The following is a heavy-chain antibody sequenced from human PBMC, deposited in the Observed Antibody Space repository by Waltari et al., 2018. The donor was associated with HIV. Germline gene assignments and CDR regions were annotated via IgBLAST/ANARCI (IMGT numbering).Heavy chain of an antibody. Sequence: QVQLQESGPGLVKPSQTLSLTCTVSGGSISSGGYYWSWIRQHPGKGLEWSGYIYYSGGTYYNPSLKSRVTISVYTSKNQFSLKLSSVTAADTAVYYCARDKDSSGYHFDYWGQGTLVTVSS. D-gene: IGHD3-22*01. V-gene: IGHV4-31*03. J-gene: IGHJ4*02. CDR1: GGSISSGGYY. CDR3: ARDKDSSGYHFDY. CDR2: IYYSGGT.